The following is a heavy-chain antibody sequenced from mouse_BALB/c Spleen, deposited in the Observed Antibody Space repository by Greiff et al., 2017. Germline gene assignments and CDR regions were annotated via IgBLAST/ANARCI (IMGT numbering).Heavy chain of an antibody. J-gene: IGHJ4*01. V-gene: IGHV5-17*02. CDR1: GFTFSSFG. Sequence: EVNVVESGGGLVQPGGSRKLSCAASGFTFSSFGMHWVRQAPEKGLEWVAYISSGSSTIYYADTVKGRFTISRDNPKNTLFLQMTSLRSEDTAMYYCARPHRYDAMDYWGQGTSVTVSS. D-gene: IGHD2-14*01. CDR2: ISSGSSTI. CDR3: ARPHRYDAMDY.